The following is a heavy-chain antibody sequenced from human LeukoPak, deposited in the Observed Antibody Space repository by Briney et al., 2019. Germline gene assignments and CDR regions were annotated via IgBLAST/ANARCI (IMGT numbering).Heavy chain of an antibody. CDR3: ARKAAGTRPLRSPRPYYFDY. V-gene: IGHV4-34*01. D-gene: IGHD6-13*01. CDR1: GGSFGGYY. J-gene: IGHJ4*02. Sequence: SETLSLTCAVYGGSFGGYYWTWIRQPPGKGLEWIGSIYYTGSSYYNPSLKSRVTISVDTSKNQFSLKLSSVTAADTAVYYCARKAAGTRPLRSPRPYYFDYWGQGTLVTVSS. CDR2: IYYTGSS.